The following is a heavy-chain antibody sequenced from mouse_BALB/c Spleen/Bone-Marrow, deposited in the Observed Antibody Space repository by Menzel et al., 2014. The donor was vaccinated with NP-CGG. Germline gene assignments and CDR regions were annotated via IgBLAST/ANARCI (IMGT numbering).Heavy chain of an antibody. D-gene: IGHD2-14*01. CDR1: GFAFSSYD. J-gene: IGHJ3*01. V-gene: IGHV5-12-1*01. CDR3: ARDGDYRYAWFSY. CDR2: ISSGGGST. Sequence: EVQGVESGGGLVKPGGSLKLSCAASGFAFSSYDMSWVRQTPEKRLEWVAYISSGGGSTYYPDTVKGRFTISRDNAKNTLYLQMSSLKSEDTAMYHCARDGDYRYAWFSYWGQGTPVTVSA.